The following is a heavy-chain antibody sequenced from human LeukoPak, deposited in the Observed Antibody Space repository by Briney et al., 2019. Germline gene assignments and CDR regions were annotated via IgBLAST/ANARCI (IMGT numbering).Heavy chain of an antibody. Sequence: ASVTVSCQAPGYTFSYYVITWLRQAPGQGLEWMGRISAYSGKTNSAQKLQARVTFTTDTSTSTAYMELRNLRFDDTAVYYCVRLTAHSGYGLMGFEYWGQGTLVTVSS. V-gene: IGHV1-18*01. J-gene: IGHJ4*02. D-gene: IGHD5-12*01. CDR3: VRLTAHSGYGLMGFEY. CDR1: GYTFSYYV. CDR2: ISAYSGKT.